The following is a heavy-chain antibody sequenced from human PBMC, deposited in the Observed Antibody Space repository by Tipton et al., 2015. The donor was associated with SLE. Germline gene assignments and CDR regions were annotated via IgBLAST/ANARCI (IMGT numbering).Heavy chain of an antibody. CDR2: IYTSGST. Sequence: TLSLTCTVSGGSISSGSYYWSWIRQPAGKGLEWIGYIYTSGSTNYNPSLNSRVTISVDTSRNQFSLKLSSVTAADTAVYYCARGVTFDAFDIWGQGTMVTVSS. CDR1: GGSISSGSYY. J-gene: IGHJ3*02. CDR3: ARGVTFDAFDI. D-gene: IGHD2-21*02. V-gene: IGHV4-61*09.